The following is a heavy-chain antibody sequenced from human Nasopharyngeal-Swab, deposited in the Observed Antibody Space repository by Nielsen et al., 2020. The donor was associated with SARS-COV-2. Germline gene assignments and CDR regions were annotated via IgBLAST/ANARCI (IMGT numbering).Heavy chain of an antibody. D-gene: IGHD3-3*01. Sequence: GESLKISCTASGFTFGDYAMSWVRQAPGKGLEWVGFIRSKAYGGTTEYAASVKGRFTISRDDSKSIAYLQMNSLKTEDTAVYYCTRDDFWSGYYNYWGRGTLVTVSS. J-gene: IGHJ4*02. CDR1: GFTFGDYA. CDR2: IRSKAYGGTT. V-gene: IGHV3-49*04. CDR3: TRDDFWSGYYNY.